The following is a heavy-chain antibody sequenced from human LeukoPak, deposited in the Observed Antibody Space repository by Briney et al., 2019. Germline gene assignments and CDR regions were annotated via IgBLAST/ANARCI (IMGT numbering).Heavy chain of an antibody. J-gene: IGHJ4*02. CDR3: ARGRYYFDY. Sequence: SETLSLTCTVSGGSISTGSYYWSWIRQPPGKGLEWIGSIYYSGSTYYNPSLKIRVTISVDTSKNQFSLKLSSVTAADTAVYYCARGRYYFDYWGQETLVTVSS. CDR1: GGSISTGSYY. CDR2: IYYSGST. V-gene: IGHV4-39*07.